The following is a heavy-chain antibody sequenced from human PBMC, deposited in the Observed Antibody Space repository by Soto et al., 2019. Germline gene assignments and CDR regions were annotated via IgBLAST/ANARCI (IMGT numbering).Heavy chain of an antibody. CDR3: GRDLLVRGVTSYYYYGMAF. CDR1: GGSISSSNW. Sequence: SETLSLTCAVSGGSISSSNWWSWVRQPPGKGLEWIGEIYHSGSTNYNPSLKSRVTISVDKPKNQFSLKLSSVTAADTAVYYCGRDLLVRGVTSYYYYGMAFWGQGTTVTVSS. V-gene: IGHV4-4*02. J-gene: IGHJ6*02. CDR2: IYHSGST. D-gene: IGHD3-10*01.